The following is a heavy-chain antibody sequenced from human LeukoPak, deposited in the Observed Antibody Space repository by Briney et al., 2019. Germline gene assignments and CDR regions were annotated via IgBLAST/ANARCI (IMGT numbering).Heavy chain of an antibody. Sequence: GASVKVSCKASGGTFSSYAISWVRQAPGQGLEWMGGIIPIFGTANYAQKFQGRVTITADESTSTAYMELSSLRSEDTAVYYCARDRGYCTNGVCYQFFDYWGQGTLVTVSS. CDR2: IIPIFGTA. J-gene: IGHJ4*02. CDR1: GGTFSSYA. CDR3: ARDRGYCTNGVCYQFFDY. D-gene: IGHD2-8*01. V-gene: IGHV1-69*13.